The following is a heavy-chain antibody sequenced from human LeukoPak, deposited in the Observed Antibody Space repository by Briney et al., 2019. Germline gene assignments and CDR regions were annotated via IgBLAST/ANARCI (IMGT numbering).Heavy chain of an antibody. J-gene: IGHJ4*02. CDR3: ASGLYGGVFDN. Sequence: TGGSLRLSCVMSGFTFSNYAMNWVRRAPGKGLEWVSDISTSSDSTYHIESVRGRFTISRDNSKNTLYLQMNSLRVDDTAVYYCASGLYGGVFDNWGQGTLVTVSS. CDR1: GFTFSNYA. V-gene: IGHV3-23*01. D-gene: IGHD4/OR15-4a*01. CDR2: ISTSSDST.